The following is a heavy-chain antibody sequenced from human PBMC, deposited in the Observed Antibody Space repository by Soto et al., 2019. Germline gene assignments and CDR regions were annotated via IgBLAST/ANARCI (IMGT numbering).Heavy chain of an antibody. V-gene: IGHV4-39*01. CDR2: IYYSGST. CDR3: ARQPIAADNWFDP. CDR1: EGNSGSSSYY. D-gene: IGHD6-25*01. J-gene: IGHJ5*02. Sequence: PLQPICHTCTVSEGNSGSSSYYWSGISQPPGKGREWIGSIYYSGSTYYNPPLKSRLTIPVDTSKNQFSLKLSSATAAETAVYYCARQPIAADNWFDPWGQGTLVTVSS.